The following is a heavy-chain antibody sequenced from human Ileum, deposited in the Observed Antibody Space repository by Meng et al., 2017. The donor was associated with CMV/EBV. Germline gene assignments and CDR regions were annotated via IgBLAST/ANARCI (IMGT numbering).Heavy chain of an antibody. CDR3: ARDMTMNWFYY. CDR1: GGSLSPYY. J-gene: IGHJ4*02. V-gene: IGHV4-34*01. Sequence: VQLQQWGAGLLISSESLSLTCAGEGGSLSPYYWTGIRQIPGKGLEWIGEISHGVITNYNPSLKSRVSLSIDTSKNQFSLKLSSVTAADTAVYYCARDMTMNWFYYWGQGTLVTVSS. CDR2: ISHGVIT. D-gene: IGHD3-16*01.